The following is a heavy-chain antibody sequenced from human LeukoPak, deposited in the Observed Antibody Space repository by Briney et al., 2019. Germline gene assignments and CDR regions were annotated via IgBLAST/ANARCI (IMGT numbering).Heavy chain of an antibody. CDR1: GGSISSYY. CDR2: IYYSGST. CDR3: ARAGVVSNPNSYWYFDL. V-gene: IGHV4-59*01. J-gene: IGHJ2*01. D-gene: IGHD3-3*01. Sequence: SETLSLTCTVSGGSISSYYWSWLRQPPGKGLEWIGYIYYSGSTNYSPSLESRVTISVDTSKNQFSLKLSSVTAADTAVYYCARAGVVSNPNSYWYFDLWGRGTLVTVSS.